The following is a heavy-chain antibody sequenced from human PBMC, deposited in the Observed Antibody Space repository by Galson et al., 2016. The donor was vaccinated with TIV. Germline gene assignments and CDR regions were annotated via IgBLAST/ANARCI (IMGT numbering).Heavy chain of an antibody. D-gene: IGHD1-26*01. CDR1: GFSVSYKH. CDR2: IYSNGDT. V-gene: IGHV3-53*01. CDR3: AREGKGAAYPNNFDY. Sequence: SLRLSCAASGFSVSYKHMIWVRQAPGKGLEWVSLIYSNGDTYYADSVKGRFTISRDNSKNTLYLQMNSLRAEDTAVYYCAREGKGAAYPNNFDYWGQGTLVTVSS. J-gene: IGHJ4*02.